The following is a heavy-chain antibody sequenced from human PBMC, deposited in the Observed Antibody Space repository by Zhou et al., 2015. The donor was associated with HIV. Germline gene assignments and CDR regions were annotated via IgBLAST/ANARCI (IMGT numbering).Heavy chain of an antibody. CDR2: ITPVLGTT. CDR3: ARTGIVGPTNFDI. CDR1: GGTFSTHG. J-gene: IGHJ4*03. Sequence: QVQLVQSGAEVKKPGSSVEVSCKASGGTFSTHGITWVRQVPGQGLEWMGGITPVLGTTKYAQKFQGRVSITADRSTSTAYMELRSLRSEDTAVYFCARTGIVGPTNFDIWGQGTLVIVSS. D-gene: IGHD1-26*01. V-gene: IGHV1-69*06.